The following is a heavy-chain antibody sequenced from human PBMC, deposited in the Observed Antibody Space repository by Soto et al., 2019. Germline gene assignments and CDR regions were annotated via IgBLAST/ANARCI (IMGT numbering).Heavy chain of an antibody. CDR1: GGSISSGGYY. CDR2: IYYSGST. V-gene: IGHV4-31*03. D-gene: IGHD2-15*01. Sequence: LSLTCTVSGGSISSGGYYWSWIRQHPGKGLEWIGYIYYSGSTYYNPSLKSRVTISVDTSKNQFSLKLSSVTAADTAVYYCARMAPNCSGGSCYFEYFDYWGQGTLVTVSS. CDR3: ARMAPNCSGGSCYFEYFDY. J-gene: IGHJ4*02.